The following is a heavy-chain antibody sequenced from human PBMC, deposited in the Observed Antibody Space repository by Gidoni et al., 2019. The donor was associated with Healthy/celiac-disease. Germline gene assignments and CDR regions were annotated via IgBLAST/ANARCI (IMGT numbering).Heavy chain of an antibody. J-gene: IGHJ5*02. CDR1: GGSFSGYY. V-gene: IGHV4-34*01. D-gene: IGHD5-18*01. Sequence: QVQLQQWGAGLLKPSETLSLTCAVYGGSFSGYYWSWIRQPPGKGLEWIGEINHSGSTNYNPSLKSRVTISVDTSKNQFSLKLSSVTAADTAVYYCASQPGIQLWLRGYNHWGQGTLVTVSS. CDR2: INHSGST. CDR3: ASQPGIQLWLRGYNH.